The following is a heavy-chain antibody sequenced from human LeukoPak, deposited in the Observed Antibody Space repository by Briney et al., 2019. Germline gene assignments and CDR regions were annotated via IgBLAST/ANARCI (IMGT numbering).Heavy chain of an antibody. CDR3: ATAYYDSSGVDLDY. V-gene: IGHV1-46*01. Sequence: GASVKVSCKASGYSFTSNYIHWVRQAPGQGLEWMGMIYPRDGSTSYAQKFQGRVTMTRDTSTSTVYMELSSLRSEDTAVYYCATAYYDSSGVDLDYWGQGTLVTVSS. D-gene: IGHD3-22*01. J-gene: IGHJ4*02. CDR1: GYSFTSNY. CDR2: IYPRDGST.